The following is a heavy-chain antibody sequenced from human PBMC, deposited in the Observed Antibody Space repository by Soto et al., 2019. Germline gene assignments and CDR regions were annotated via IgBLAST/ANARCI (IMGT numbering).Heavy chain of an antibody. D-gene: IGHD6-19*01. Sequence: QVQLVQSGAEVRKPGASVKVSRKASGYTFTNYGISWVRQAPGQGLEWMGWITGYNGNTNYAQKVQDRVTMTTDTSTSTAYMELRSLRSDDTAVYYCARERHTYSSGWYGVDYWGQGTLVTVSS. CDR3: ARERHTYSSGWYGVDY. V-gene: IGHV1-18*01. CDR2: ITGYNGNT. CDR1: GYTFTNYG. J-gene: IGHJ4*02.